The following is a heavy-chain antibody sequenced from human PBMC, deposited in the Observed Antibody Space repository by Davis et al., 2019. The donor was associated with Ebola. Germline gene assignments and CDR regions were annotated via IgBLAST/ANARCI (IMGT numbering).Heavy chain of an antibody. CDR1: GYTFTIYA. CDR2: INAGNCNT. J-gene: IGHJ4*02. D-gene: IGHD3-10*01. CDR3: ARDRGGDYSFDY. V-gene: IGHV1-3*01. Sequence: ASVKVSCKASGYTFTIYAMHWVRQAPGQRLEWMGWINAGNCNTKYSQKFQGRVTITRDTSASTAYMELSSLRSEDTSVYYCARDRGGDYSFDYWGQGTLVTVSS.